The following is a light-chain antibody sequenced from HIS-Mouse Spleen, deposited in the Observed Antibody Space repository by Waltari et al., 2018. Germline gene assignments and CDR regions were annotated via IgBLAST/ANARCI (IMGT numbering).Light chain of an antibody. Sequence: SYELTQPSSVSVSPGQTARLTCSGDVLAKTYARWFQQKPGQAPVLVIYKDSERPSGIPERFSGSSSGTTVTLTISGAQVEDEADYYCYSAADNSGVFGGGTKLTVL. CDR2: KDS. V-gene: IGLV3-27*01. CDR3: YSAADNSGV. J-gene: IGLJ2*01. CDR1: VLAKTY.